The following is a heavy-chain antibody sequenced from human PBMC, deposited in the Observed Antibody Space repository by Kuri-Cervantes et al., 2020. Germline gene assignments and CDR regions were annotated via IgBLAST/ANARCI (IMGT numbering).Heavy chain of an antibody. V-gene: IGHV3-23*01. CDR2: VSGSGGST. CDR3: ARDGLRLFDY. D-gene: IGHD4-17*01. J-gene: IGHJ4*02. Sequence: GGSLRLSCAASGFTFSSYSMNWVRQAPGKGLEWVSAVSGSGGSTYYADSVKGRFTISRDNSKNTLYLQMNSLRAEDTAVYYCARDGLRLFDYWGQGTLVTVSS. CDR1: GFTFSSYS.